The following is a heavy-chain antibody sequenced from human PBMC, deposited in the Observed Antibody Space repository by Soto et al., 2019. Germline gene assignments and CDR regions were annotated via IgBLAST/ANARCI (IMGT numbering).Heavy chain of an antibody. V-gene: IGHV3-30*03. CDR2: ISYDGSNK. J-gene: IGHJ4*02. CDR3: ATWFGAFDY. Sequence: QVQLVESGGGVVQPGRSLRLSCAASGFTFSSYGMHWVRQAPGKGLEWVAVISYDGSNKYYADSVKGRFTSSRDNSKNTLYLQMNSLRAEDTAVYYCATWFGAFDYWGQGTLVTVSS. D-gene: IGHD3-10*01. CDR1: GFTFSSYG.